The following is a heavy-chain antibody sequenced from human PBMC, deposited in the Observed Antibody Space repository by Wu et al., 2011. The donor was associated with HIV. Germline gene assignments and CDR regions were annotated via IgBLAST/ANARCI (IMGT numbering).Heavy chain of an antibody. Sequence: QVQLVQSGAEVKKPGASVKVSCKASGYAFTGYYIHWVRQAPGQGLEWMGWINPNNGGTNYAQKFQGRVTMTRDTSISTAYMELSRLRSDDTAVYYCARDRARSSGWYYFDYWGQGTLVTVSS. J-gene: IGHJ4*02. CDR2: INPNNGGT. D-gene: IGHD6-19*01. CDR3: ARDRARSSGWYYFDY. V-gene: IGHV1-2*02. CDR1: GYAFTGYY.